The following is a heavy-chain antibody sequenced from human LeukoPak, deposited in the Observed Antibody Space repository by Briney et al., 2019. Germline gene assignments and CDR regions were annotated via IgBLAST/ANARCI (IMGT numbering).Heavy chain of an antibody. J-gene: IGHJ4*02. CDR3: AKALGEMATSDFDY. CDR1: GFTFDDYA. D-gene: IGHD5-24*01. Sequence: PGGSLRLSCVASGFTFDDYAMHWVRQAPGKGLEWVSGISWNSGSIGYADSVKGRFTISRDNAKNSLYLQMNSLRAEDTALYCCAKALGEMATSDFDYWGQGTLVTVSS. CDR2: ISWNSGSI. V-gene: IGHV3-9*01.